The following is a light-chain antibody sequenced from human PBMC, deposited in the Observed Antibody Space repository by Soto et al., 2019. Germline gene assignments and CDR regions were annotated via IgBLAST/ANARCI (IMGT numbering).Light chain of an antibody. J-gene: IGKJ4*01. CDR3: QQYNNWPPLT. V-gene: IGKV3-15*01. Sequence: EIVMTQSQAPLSVSPGERAPLSCRASQSVSSNLAWYQQKPGQAPRLLIYGASTRATGIPARFSGSGSGTEFTLTISSLQSEDFAVYYCQQYNNWPPLTFGGGTKVEIK. CDR2: GAS. CDR1: QSVSSN.